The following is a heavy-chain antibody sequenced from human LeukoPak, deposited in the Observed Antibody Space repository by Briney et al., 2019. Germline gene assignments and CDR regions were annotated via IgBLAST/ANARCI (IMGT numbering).Heavy chain of an antibody. V-gene: IGHV4-4*07. CDR2: IYSSGYT. CDR3: ARDDYFGDLDAFDI. J-gene: IGHJ3*02. Sequence: SETLSLTCSVSGGSISGYYWSWIRKPAGKGLEWIGRIYSSGYTEYSPSLKSRVSMSVDTSKNQFSLKLTSVTAADTAVYYCARDDYFGDLDAFDIWGQGTRVSVSS. D-gene: IGHD3-10*01. CDR1: GGSISGYY.